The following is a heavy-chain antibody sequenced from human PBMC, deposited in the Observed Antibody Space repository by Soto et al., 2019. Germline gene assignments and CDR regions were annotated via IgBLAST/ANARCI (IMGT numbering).Heavy chain of an antibody. D-gene: IGHD3-3*01. CDR3: AKDRAYYDFWSGYYIGYGMDV. Sequence: GXPLRLSCAASGXTFSSYGISWVRQAPGKGLDWFSAISGSGGITYYADSVKVRFTISRYNSKNTLYLQMNRLRAEDTDVYYCAKDRAYYDFWSGYYIGYGMDVWGQGTTGTVSS. CDR1: GXTFSSYG. V-gene: IGHV3-23*01. CDR2: ISGSGGIT. J-gene: IGHJ6*02.